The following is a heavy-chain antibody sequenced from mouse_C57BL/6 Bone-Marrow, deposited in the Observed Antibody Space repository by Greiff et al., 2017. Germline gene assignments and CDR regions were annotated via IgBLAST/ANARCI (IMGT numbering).Heavy chain of an antibody. CDR3: ERSKVGRARAKDY. D-gene: IGHD3-3*01. Sequence: QVQLKQPGAELVKPGASVKLSCKASGYTFTSYWMHWVKQRPGRGLEWIGRIDPYSGGTKYNEKFKSKATLTVDKPSSTAYMQLSSLTSEDSAVYDCERSKVGRARAKDYWGQGTSVTVSS. V-gene: IGHV1-72*01. CDR1: GYTFTSYW. CDR2: IDPYSGGT. J-gene: IGHJ4*01.